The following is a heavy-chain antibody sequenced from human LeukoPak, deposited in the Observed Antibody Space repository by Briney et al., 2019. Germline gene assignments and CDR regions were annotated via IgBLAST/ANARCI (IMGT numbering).Heavy chain of an antibody. V-gene: IGHV4-30-2*01. CDR3: ARGDYGLVDY. CDR2: IYHSGST. J-gene: IGHJ4*02. Sequence: SETLSLTCAVSGGSISSGGYSWSWIRQPPGKGLEWIGYIYHSGSTYYNPSLKSRVTISVDRSKNQFSLKLSSVTAADTAVHYCARGDYGLVDYWGQGTLVTVSS. D-gene: IGHD4/OR15-4a*01. CDR1: GGSISSGGYS.